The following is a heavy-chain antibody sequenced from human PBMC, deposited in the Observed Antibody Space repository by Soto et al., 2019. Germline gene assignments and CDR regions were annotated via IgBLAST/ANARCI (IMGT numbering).Heavy chain of an antibody. CDR2: IIPIFGTA. J-gene: IGHJ6*02. CDR3: ARDSTREQQPTGYYYYGMDV. CDR1: GGTFSSYA. Sequence: GASVKVSCKASGGTFSSYAISWVRQAPGQGLEWMGGIIPIFGTANYAQKFQGRVTITADESTSTAYMELSSLRSEDTAVYYCARDSTREQQPTGYYYYGMDVWGQGTTVTVSS. V-gene: IGHV1-69*13. D-gene: IGHD6-13*01.